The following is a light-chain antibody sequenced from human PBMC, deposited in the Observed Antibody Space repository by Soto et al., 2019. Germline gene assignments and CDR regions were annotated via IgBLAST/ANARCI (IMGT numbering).Light chain of an antibody. CDR2: DVT. CDR1: SSDVGAYNY. CDR3: CSYAGRYTYV. J-gene: IGLJ1*01. V-gene: IGLV2-11*01. Sequence: QSALTQPRSVSGSPGQSVTISCTGTSSDVGAYNYVSWYQQHPGKAPKLMIYDVTKRPSGVPGRFSGSKSGNTASLTISGLQAEDEADYYCCSYAGRYTYVFGSGTKVTVL.